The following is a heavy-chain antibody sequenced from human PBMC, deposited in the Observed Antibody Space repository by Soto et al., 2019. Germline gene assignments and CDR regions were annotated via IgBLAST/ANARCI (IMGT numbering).Heavy chain of an antibody. CDR1: GFTFSNYA. J-gene: IGHJ3*01. Sequence: VQLLESGGGLVQPGGSLRLSCEASGFTFSNYAMAWVRQTPGEGPEWVSTIGGGDDIFYAESVKGRFIISRDDSRSTMYLQIDNLRVKDTAIYFCAKDSISYNGIYDAFDVWGQGTVVTASS. D-gene: IGHD3-3*02. V-gene: IGHV3-23*01. CDR3: AKDSISYNGIYDAFDV. CDR2: IGGGDDI.